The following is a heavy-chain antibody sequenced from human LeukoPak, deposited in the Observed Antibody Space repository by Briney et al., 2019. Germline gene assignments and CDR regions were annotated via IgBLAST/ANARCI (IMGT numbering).Heavy chain of an antibody. CDR1: GFTFDDYA. V-gene: IGHV3-9*03. Sequence: PGGSLRLSCAASGFTFDDYAMDWVRQAPGKGLEWVSGISWNSGSIGYADSVKGRFTISRDNAKKSLYLQMNSLRAEDMALYYCAKDSSGYDSGAFDISGQGTMVTVSS. CDR2: ISWNSGSI. D-gene: IGHD5-12*01. CDR3: AKDSSGYDSGAFDI. J-gene: IGHJ3*02.